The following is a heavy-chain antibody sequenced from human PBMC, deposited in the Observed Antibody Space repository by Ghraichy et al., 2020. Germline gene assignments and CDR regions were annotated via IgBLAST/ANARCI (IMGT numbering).Heavy chain of an antibody. CDR2: VGNRANSYST. D-gene: IGHD1-1*01. V-gene: IGHV3-72*01. CDR1: GFAFNDHF. J-gene: IGHJ4*02. CDR3: ARDGREYNWDY. Sequence: GGSLRLSCAASGFAFNDHFMDWVRQAPGKGLEWVARVGNRANSYSTEYAASVKGRFTISRDDSKNSVYLQMNSLKTDDTAVYYCARDGREYNWDYWGQGSLVTVSS.